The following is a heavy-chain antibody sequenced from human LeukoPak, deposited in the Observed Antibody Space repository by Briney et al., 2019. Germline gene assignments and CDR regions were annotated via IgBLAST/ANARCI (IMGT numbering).Heavy chain of an antibody. V-gene: IGHV4-59*01. CDR3: ARDLYYDSSGYYYYGMDV. Sequence: SETLSLTCTVSGDSISSSYWSWIRQPPGKGLEWIGYIYDSGTTNYNPSLKSRVTISVDTSKNQFSLKLSSVIAADTAVYYCARDLYYDSSGYYYYGMDVWGQGATVTVSS. D-gene: IGHD3-22*01. CDR2: IYDSGTT. CDR1: GDSISSSY. J-gene: IGHJ6*02.